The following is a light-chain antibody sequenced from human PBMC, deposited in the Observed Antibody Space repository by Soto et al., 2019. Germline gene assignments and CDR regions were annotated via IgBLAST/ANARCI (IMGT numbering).Light chain of an antibody. CDR2: WAS. CDR1: QSVLYSSNTEHY. J-gene: IGKJ1*01. Sequence: DIVMTTSPDSLAVSLGERSTINCTSSQSVLYSSNTEHYLAWYQQKPGQPPKLLIYWASTRESVVPDRFSGSGSGTEFTLTISRLQDEDVEVYYCQQYYSTPQTFGQGTKVEIK. V-gene: IGKV4-1*01. CDR3: QQYYSTPQT.